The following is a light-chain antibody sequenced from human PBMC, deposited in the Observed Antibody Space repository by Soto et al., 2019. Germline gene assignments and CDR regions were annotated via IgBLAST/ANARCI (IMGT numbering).Light chain of an antibody. CDR3: QQYGSSPYT. CDR2: GAS. J-gene: IGKJ2*01. V-gene: IGKV3-20*01. CDR1: QSVSSSY. Sequence: EIVLTQSPGTLSLSPGERATLSCRASQSVSSSYLAWYQQKPGQAPGLLIYGASSRATGIPDRFSGSGSGTDVTLTISRLEPEDFAVYYCQQYGSSPYTFGQGTKLEIK.